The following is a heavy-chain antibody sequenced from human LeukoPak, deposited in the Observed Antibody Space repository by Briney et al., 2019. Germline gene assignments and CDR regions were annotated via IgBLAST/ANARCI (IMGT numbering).Heavy chain of an antibody. CDR2: IYPGDSDT. V-gene: IGHV5-51*01. J-gene: IGHJ6*03. Sequence: GEPLKISCKDSGYSFTSYWIGWVRQMPGKGLEWMGIIYPGDSDTRYSPSFQGQVTISADKSISTAYLQWSSLKASDTAMYYCARLARYYYYYMDVWGKGTTVTVSS. CDR3: ARLARYYYYYMDV. CDR1: GYSFTSYW.